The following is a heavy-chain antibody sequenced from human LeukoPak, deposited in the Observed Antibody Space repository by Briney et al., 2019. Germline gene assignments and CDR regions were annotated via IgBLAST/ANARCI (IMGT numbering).Heavy chain of an antibody. J-gene: IGHJ4*02. CDR2: IYYTGST. V-gene: IGHV4-39*07. CDR1: GGSIISNSYY. CDR3: AGRPHNRMVRGGKYFDY. D-gene: IGHD3-10*01. Sequence: SETLSLTCTVSGGSIISNSYYWGWIRQPPGKGLEWLGSIYYTGSTYYNPSLKSRVTISVDTSKNQFSLKLSSVTAADTAVYYCAGRPHNRMVRGGKYFDYWGQGTLVTVSS.